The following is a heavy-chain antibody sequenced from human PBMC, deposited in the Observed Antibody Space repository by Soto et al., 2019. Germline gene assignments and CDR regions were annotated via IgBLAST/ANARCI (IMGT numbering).Heavy chain of an antibody. CDR2: IRSKANSYAK. CDR1: GFTFSGSA. Sequence: GGSLRLSCAASGFTFSGSAMHWVRQASGKGLEWVGRIRSKANSYAKADAASVKGRFTISRDDSKNTAYLQMNSLKTEDTAVYYCTSKTSMVRGVIDYWGQGTLVTVSS. J-gene: IGHJ4*02. D-gene: IGHD3-10*01. V-gene: IGHV3-73*01. CDR3: TSKTSMVRGVIDY.